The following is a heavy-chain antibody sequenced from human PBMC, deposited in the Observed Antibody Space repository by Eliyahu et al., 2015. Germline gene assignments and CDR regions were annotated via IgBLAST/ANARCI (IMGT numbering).Heavy chain of an antibody. CDR3: ASTPPSEGFDY. CDR1: GGSFSGYY. D-gene: IGHD2-15*01. V-gene: IGHV4-34*01. Sequence: QVQLQQWGAGLLKPSETLSLTCAVYGGSFSGYYWSWIRQPPGKGLEWIGEINHSGSTNYNPSLKSRVTISVDTSKNQFSLKLSSVTAADTAVYYCASTPPSEGFDYWGQGTLVTVSS. J-gene: IGHJ4*02. CDR2: INHSGST.